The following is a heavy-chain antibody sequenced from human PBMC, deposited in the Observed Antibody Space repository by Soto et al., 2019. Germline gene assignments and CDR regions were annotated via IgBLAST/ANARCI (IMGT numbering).Heavy chain of an antibody. CDR2: INSDGSSI. CDR1: GFTFSRYW. V-gene: IGHV3-74*01. D-gene: IGHD5-18*01. Sequence: EVQLVESGGDLVQPGGFLRLSCATSGFTFSRYWMHWVRQVPGKGLVWVSRINSDGSSISYSDSVKGRFTISRDNAKNTLYLQMSSLRVEDTAVYYCARLPVDTSTSLDYWGQGTRVTVSS. J-gene: IGHJ4*02. CDR3: ARLPVDTSTSLDY.